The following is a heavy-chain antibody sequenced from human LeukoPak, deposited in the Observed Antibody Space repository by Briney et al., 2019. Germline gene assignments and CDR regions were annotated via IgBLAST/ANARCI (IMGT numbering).Heavy chain of an antibody. CDR1: GGSISSYY. D-gene: IGHD3-9*01. J-gene: IGHJ4*02. Sequence: PSEALSLTCTVSGGSISSYYWSWIRQPPGKGLEWIGYIYYSGSTNYNPSLKSRVTISVKTSKNQFSLKLRSVTAADTAVYYCARVTGYTIEDYFDYWGQGTLVTVSS. CDR2: IYYSGST. V-gene: IGHV4-59*01. CDR3: ARVTGYTIEDYFDY.